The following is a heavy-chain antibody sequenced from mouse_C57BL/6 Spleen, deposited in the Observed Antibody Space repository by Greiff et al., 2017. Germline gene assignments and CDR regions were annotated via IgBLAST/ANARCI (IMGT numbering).Heavy chain of an antibody. CDR3: ARNGDYDANWYFDV. CDR1: GYAFSSSW. CDR2: IYPGDGDT. Sequence: VQLQQSGPELVKPGASVKISCKASGYAFSSSWMNWVKQRPGKGLEWIGRIYPGDGDTNYNGKFKGKATLTADKSSSTAYMQRSSLTSEDSAVYFCARNGDYDANWYFDVWGTGTTVTVSS. V-gene: IGHV1-82*01. D-gene: IGHD2-4*01. J-gene: IGHJ1*03.